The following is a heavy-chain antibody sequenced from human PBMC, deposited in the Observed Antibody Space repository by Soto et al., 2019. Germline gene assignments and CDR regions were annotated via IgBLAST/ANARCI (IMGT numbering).Heavy chain of an antibody. CDR2: IWYDGSNK. CDR1: GFTFSSYG. CDR3: ARALDFWSAYFDY. Sequence: GGSLRLSCAASGFTFSSYGMHWVRQAPGKGLEWVAVIWYDGSNKYYADSVKGRFTISRDNSKNTLYLQMNSLRAEDTAVYYCARALDFWSAYFDYWGQGSLVHRLL. V-gene: IGHV3-33*01. J-gene: IGHJ4*02. D-gene: IGHD3-3*01.